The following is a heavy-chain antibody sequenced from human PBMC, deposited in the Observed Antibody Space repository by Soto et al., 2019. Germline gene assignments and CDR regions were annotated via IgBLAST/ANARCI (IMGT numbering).Heavy chain of an antibody. CDR1: GFSLSNAELG. Sequence: QVTVKESGPVLVKPTETLTLTCTVSGFSLSNAELGVSWIRQPPGKALEWLAHIFSNDEKSYSTSLKSRLTISKDTSKSQVVITMTNMDPVDTVTYYCASTYSRSWYWVDPWGQGTLVTVSS. J-gene: IGHJ5*02. CDR3: ASTYSRSWYWVDP. D-gene: IGHD6-13*01. V-gene: IGHV2-26*04. CDR2: IFSNDEK.